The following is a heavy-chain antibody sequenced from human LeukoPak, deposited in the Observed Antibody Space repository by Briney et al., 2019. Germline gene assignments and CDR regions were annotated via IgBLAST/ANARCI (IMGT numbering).Heavy chain of an antibody. Sequence: GGSLRLSCAASGFTFSSYWMSWVRQAPGKGLEWVANIKQDGGEKYYVDSVKGRFTISRDNAKNSLYLQMNSLRAEDTAVYYCARESGRKSSSWYVWYYYYMDVWGKGTTVTVSS. CDR2: IKQDGGEK. J-gene: IGHJ6*03. D-gene: IGHD6-13*01. V-gene: IGHV3-7*01. CDR1: GFTFSSYW. CDR3: ARESGRKSSSWYVWYYYYMDV.